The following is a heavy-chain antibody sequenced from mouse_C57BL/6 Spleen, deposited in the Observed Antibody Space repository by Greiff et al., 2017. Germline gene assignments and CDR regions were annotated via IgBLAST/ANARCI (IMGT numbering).Heavy chain of an antibody. CDR3: ARDYYSNYVGAMDY. CDR1: GYTFTDYN. J-gene: IGHJ4*01. CDR2: INPNNGGT. V-gene: IGHV1-18*01. D-gene: IGHD2-5*01. Sequence: VQLQQSGPELVKPGASVKIPCKASGYTFTDYNMDWVKQSHGKSLEWIGDINPNNGGTIYNQKFKGKATLTVDKSSSTAYMELRSLTSEDTAVYYCARDYYSNYVGAMDYGGQGTSVTVSS.